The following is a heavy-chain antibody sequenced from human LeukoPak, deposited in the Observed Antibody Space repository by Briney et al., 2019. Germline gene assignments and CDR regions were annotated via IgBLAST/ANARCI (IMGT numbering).Heavy chain of an antibody. Sequence: AWVRQAPGKGLEWIGSIYYSGSTYYNPSLKSRVTISVDTSKNQFSLKLSSVTAADTAVYYCARRVTMVRGVIIRAAFDIWGQGTMVTVSS. CDR2: IYYSGST. J-gene: IGHJ3*02. CDR3: ARRVTMVRGVIIRAAFDI. V-gene: IGHV4-39*07. D-gene: IGHD3-10*01.